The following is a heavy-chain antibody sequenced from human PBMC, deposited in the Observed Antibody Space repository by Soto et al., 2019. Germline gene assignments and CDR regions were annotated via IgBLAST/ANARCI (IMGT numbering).Heavy chain of an antibody. D-gene: IGHD4-4*01. CDR3: ASVTVTTRDY. Sequence: QVQLVESGGGVVQPGRSLRLSCAASGFTFSSYGMHWVRQAPGKGLEWVAVISYDGSNKYYADSVKGRFTISRDNSKNTLYLQMNSLRAEDTAVYYCASVTVTTRDYWGQGTLVTVSS. CDR1: GFTFSSYG. CDR2: ISYDGSNK. V-gene: IGHV3-30*03. J-gene: IGHJ4*02.